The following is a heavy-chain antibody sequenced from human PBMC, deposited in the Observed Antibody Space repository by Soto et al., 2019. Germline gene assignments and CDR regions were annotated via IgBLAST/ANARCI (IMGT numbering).Heavy chain of an antibody. CDR1: GFTFSSYG. CDR2: ISYDGSNK. Sequence: QVQLVESGGGVVQPGRSLRLSCAASGFTFSSYGMHWVRQAPGKGLEWVAVISYDGSNKYYADSVKGRFTISRDNSKNTLYLQMNSLRAEDTAVYYCAKDRASEYVYSSSCLDYWGQGTLVTVSS. CDR3: AKDRASEYVYSSSCLDY. J-gene: IGHJ4*02. V-gene: IGHV3-30*18. D-gene: IGHD6-6*01.